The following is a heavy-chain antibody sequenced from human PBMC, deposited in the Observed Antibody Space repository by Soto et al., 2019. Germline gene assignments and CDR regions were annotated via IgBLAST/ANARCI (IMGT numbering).Heavy chain of an antibody. Sequence: EVQLVESGGGLVQPGGSLRLSCAVSGFTFSNYYMQWVRQGPGKGMVYVARIDFDGRTTVHADSVKGRFTISRDNAKNTLDLQMNSLGAEDTGVYYCTRGGSTSWLRALDLWGQGTLVTVSS. J-gene: IGHJ5*02. V-gene: IGHV3-74*01. D-gene: IGHD6-13*01. CDR1: GFTFSNYY. CDR3: TRGGSTSWLRALDL. CDR2: IDFDGRTT.